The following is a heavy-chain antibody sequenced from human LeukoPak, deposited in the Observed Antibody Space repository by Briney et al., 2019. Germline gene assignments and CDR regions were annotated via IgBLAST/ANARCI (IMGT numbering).Heavy chain of an antibody. D-gene: IGHD6-19*01. CDR3: ARLSGINPWLVRPNCYFDY. J-gene: IGHJ4*02. CDR1: GGSISSSSYY. V-gene: IGHV4-39*01. CDR2: IYYSGST. Sequence: SETLSLTCTVSGGSISSSSYYWGWIRQPPGKGLEWIGSIYYSGSTYYNPSLKSRVTISVDTSKNQFSLKLSSVTAADTAVYYCARLSGINPWLVRPNCYFDYWGQGTLVTVSS.